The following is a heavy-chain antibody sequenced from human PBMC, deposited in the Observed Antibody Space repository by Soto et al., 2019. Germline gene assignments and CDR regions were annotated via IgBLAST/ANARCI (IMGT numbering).Heavy chain of an antibody. D-gene: IGHD3-16*01. Sequence: QVQLVESGGGLVQPGTSLRVSCVGSGFTFRSYVIHWVRQAPGKGLEWVALTSYDGSDKYYDDSVRGRFTISRDNSRNTMDLQMDSLRLEDTSLYYCARWGTTGGLDVWGQGTLVSVSS. V-gene: IGHV3-30*19. J-gene: IGHJ1*01. CDR3: ARWGTTGGLDV. CDR2: TSYDGSDK. CDR1: GFTFRSYV.